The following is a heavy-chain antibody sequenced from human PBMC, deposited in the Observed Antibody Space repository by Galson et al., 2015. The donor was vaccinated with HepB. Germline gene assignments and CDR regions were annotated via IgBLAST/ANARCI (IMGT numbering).Heavy chain of an antibody. Sequence: SLRLSCAASGFSFSDFYLSWIRQAPGKGLEWVSYISSGGNTIYYADSVKGRFTISRDNAKNSLYLQMNSLRAEDTAVYYCARGGTSSLVEYNWLAPWGQGTLVTVSS. CDR2: ISSGGNTI. V-gene: IGHV3-11*01. D-gene: IGHD2-2*01. J-gene: IGHJ5*02. CDR1: GFSFSDFY. CDR3: ARGGTSSLVEYNWLAP.